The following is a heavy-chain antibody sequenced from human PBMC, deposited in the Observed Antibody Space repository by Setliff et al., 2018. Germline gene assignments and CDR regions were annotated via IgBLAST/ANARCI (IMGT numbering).Heavy chain of an antibody. D-gene: IGHD3-3*01. CDR1: GGSLSSFHY. Sequence: SETLSLTCTVSGGSLSSFHYWSWIRQPAGKGLEWIGQIYTDGSTNYNPSLKSRVTISVDKSKNQFSLKLNSVTGADTAVYYCARVTGFSYMDVWGKGTTVTVS. CDR3: ARVTGFSYMDV. CDR2: IYTDGST. V-gene: IGHV4-61*09. J-gene: IGHJ6*03.